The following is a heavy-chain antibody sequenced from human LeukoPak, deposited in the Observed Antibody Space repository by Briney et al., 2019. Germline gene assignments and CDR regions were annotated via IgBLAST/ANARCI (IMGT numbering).Heavy chain of an antibody. CDR1: GDSVSNYF. Sequence: SETLSLTCTVSGDSVSNYFWSWIRRPPGKGLEWVGYIDDSGNPNYNPSLKSQVSISIDKSKNQFSLTLSSVTAADTAVYYCARRGASSNWFDPWGQGTLVTVSS. J-gene: IGHJ5*02. CDR3: ARRGASSNWFDP. V-gene: IGHV4-59*08. CDR2: IDDSGNP. D-gene: IGHD1-26*01.